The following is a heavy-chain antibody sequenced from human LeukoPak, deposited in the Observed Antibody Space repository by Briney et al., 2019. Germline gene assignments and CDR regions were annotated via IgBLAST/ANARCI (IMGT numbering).Heavy chain of an antibody. CDR2: IYYSGST. Sequence: SETLSLTCTVSGGSISSYYWSWIRQPPGKGLEWIGYIYYSGSTNYNPSLKSRVTISVDTSKNQFSLMLSSVTAADTAVYYCARGITICGVVIQNWFDPWGQGTLVTVSS. V-gene: IGHV4-59*08. CDR1: GGSISSYY. CDR3: ARGITICGVVIQNWFDP. D-gene: IGHD3-3*01. J-gene: IGHJ5*02.